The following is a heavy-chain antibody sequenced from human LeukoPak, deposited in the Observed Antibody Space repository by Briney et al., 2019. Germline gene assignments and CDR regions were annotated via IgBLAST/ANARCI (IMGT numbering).Heavy chain of an antibody. CDR2: IYYGGST. J-gene: IGHJ3*02. D-gene: IGHD3-3*02. Sequence: MTSETLSLTCTVSGGSISTSNYYWGWIRQPPGKGLEWIGSIYYGGSTHYNPSLKTRVTISIDTSKNQFTLRLSSATAADSAVYYCARRTGMLRILDALDIWGQGTKVTVSS. CDR3: ARRTGMLRILDALDI. CDR1: GGSISTSNYY. V-gene: IGHV4-39*01.